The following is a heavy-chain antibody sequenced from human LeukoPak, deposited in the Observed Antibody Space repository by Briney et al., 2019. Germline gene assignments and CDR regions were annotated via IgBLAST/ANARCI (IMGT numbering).Heavy chain of an antibody. CDR3: ARRSAAAGTRAFDI. Sequence: GASLKISCEGSGSIFTSYWIGWGRPLRGKGLEWMGIIYPGDSDTRYSPSFQGQVTISADKSISTAYLQWSSLKASDTAMYYCARRSAAAGTRAFDIWGQGTMVTVSS. CDR1: GSIFTSYW. V-gene: IGHV5-51*01. J-gene: IGHJ3*02. CDR2: IYPGDSDT. D-gene: IGHD6-13*01.